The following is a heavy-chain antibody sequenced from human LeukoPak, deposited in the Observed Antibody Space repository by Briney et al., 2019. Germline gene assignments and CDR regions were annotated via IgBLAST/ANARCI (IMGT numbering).Heavy chain of an antibody. D-gene: IGHD4-17*01. Sequence: GESLKISCKGSGYRFTSYWIGWVRQMPGKGLEWMGIIYPDDSDTKYSPSFQGQVTISVDKSINTAYLQISSLKAEDTAVYYCARDEGYGQKYGDYEPLDYWGQGTLVTVSS. CDR2: IYPDDSDT. V-gene: IGHV5-51*01. J-gene: IGHJ4*02. CDR1: GYRFTSYW. CDR3: ARDEGYGQKYGDYEPLDY.